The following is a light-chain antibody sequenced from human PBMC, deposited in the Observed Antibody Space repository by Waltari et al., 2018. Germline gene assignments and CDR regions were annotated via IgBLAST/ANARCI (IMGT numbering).Light chain of an antibody. V-gene: IGKV1-5*01. CDR1: ESIGTS. CDR2: PAP. Sequence: DIQMTQSPSTLSASVGDRVTFTCRASESIGTSLAWYQQKSGKAPQLLIYPAPTLEGGVPSRFSGSGSGTDFTLTISSLQPDDFATYFCQQYYTYSLWAFGQGTKVETK. CDR3: QQYYTYSLWA. J-gene: IGKJ1*01.